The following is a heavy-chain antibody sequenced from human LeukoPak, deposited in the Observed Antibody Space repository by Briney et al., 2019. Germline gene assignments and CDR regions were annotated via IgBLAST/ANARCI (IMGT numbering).Heavy chain of an antibody. V-gene: IGHV3-30*02. Sequence: PGGSLRLSCAASGFTFSSYGMHWVRQAPGKGLEWVAFIGYDGNNIYYADSVRGRFTISRDNSMNTLYLQMNSLRPEDTAIYYCAKGQLVDYWGQGTLVTVSS. CDR1: GFTFSSYG. CDR3: AKGQLVDY. J-gene: IGHJ4*02. CDR2: IGYDGNNI. D-gene: IGHD6-6*01.